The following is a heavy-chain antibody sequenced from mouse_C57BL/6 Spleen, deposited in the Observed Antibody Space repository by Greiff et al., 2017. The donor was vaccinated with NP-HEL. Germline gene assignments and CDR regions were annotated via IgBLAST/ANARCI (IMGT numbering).Heavy chain of an antibody. V-gene: IGHV1-82*01. CDR1: GYAFSSSW. CDR2: IYPGDGDT. D-gene: IGHD1-1*01. J-gene: IGHJ4*01. Sequence: QVQLQQSGPELVKPGASVKISCKASGYAFSSSWMNWVKQRPGKGLEWIGRIYPGDGDTNYNGKFKGKATLTADKSSSTAYMQLSSLTSEDSAVYACARRTTVGDYGMDYWGQGTSVTVSS. CDR3: ARRTTVGDYGMDY.